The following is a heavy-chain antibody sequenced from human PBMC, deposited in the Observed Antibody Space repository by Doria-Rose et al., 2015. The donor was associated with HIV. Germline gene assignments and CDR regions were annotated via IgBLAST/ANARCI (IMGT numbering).Heavy chain of an antibody. CDR2: ISSTNAYI. Sequence: VQLVESGGGLVRPGGSLRLSCATSGFTFSSHRINWVRQAPGKELEWVSSISSTNAYINYADSVRGRFTISRDNARNSLYLQMDSLRAEDTAIYYCATGVTLDYWGKGTLVTVSS. CDR3: ATGVTLDY. V-gene: IGHV3-21*01. J-gene: IGHJ4*02. CDR1: GFTFSSHR. D-gene: IGHD3-10*01.